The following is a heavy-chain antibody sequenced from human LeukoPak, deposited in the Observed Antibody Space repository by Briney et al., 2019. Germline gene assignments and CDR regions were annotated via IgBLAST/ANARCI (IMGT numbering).Heavy chain of an antibody. V-gene: IGHV4-34*01. Sequence: SSETLSLTCAVYGGSFSGYYWSWIRQPPGKGLEWIGEINHSGSTNYNPSLKSRATISVDTSKNQFSLKLSSVTAADTAVYYCARGSGRMEGMDVWGQGTTVTVSS. D-gene: IGHD1-1*01. J-gene: IGHJ6*02. CDR3: ARGSGRMEGMDV. CDR2: INHSGST. CDR1: GGSFSGYY.